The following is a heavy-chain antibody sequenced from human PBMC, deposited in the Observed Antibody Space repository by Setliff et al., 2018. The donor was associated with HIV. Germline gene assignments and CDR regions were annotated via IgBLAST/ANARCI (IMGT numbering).Heavy chain of an antibody. CDR1: GFTFSSSW. CDR2: MNRDGSEK. J-gene: IGHJ6*02. CDR3: ARGGRDYSESSGYAVPGDYYGMDV. D-gene: IGHD3-22*01. V-gene: IGHV3-7*02. Sequence: GGSLRLSCAASGFTFSSSWMTWVRQAPGRGLEYVAGMNRDGSEKGYADSVKGRFSISRDNSKNTLYLQLGSLRADDMAVYYCARGGRDYSESSGYAVPGDYYGMDVWGQGTTVTVSS.